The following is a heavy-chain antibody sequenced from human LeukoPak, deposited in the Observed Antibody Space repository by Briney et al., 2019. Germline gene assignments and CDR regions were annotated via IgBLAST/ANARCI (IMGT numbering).Heavy chain of an antibody. Sequence: GASVKVSCKASGHTFTGYYMHWVRQAPGQGLEWMGRINPNSGGTNYAQKFQGRVTMTRDTSISTAYMELSRLRSDDTAVYYCAGDSSGMYYFDYWGQGTLVTVSS. D-gene: IGHD3-22*01. CDR2: INPNSGGT. CDR3: AGDSSGMYYFDY. J-gene: IGHJ4*02. CDR1: GHTFTGYY. V-gene: IGHV1-2*06.